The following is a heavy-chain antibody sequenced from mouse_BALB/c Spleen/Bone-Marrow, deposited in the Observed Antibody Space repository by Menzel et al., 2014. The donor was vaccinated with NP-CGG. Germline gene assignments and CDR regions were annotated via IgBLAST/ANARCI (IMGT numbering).Heavy chain of an antibody. CDR3: TRGGNWDDFDV. Sequence: DVKLVESGGGLVQPGGSRKLSCAASGFTFSSFGMHWVRQAPEKGLEWVAYISSGSTAIFYADTVKGRFTISRDNPKNTLFLQRTRLRSEDTAMYYCTRGGNWDDFDVWGAGTTVTVSS. CDR1: GFTFSSFG. V-gene: IGHV5-17*02. D-gene: IGHD4-1*01. J-gene: IGHJ1*01. CDR2: ISSGSTAI.